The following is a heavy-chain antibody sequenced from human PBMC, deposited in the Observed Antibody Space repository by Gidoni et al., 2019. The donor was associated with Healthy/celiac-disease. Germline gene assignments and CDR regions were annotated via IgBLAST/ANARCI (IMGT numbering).Heavy chain of an antibody. CDR1: GGTFSSYA. V-gene: IGHV1-69*04. CDR3: ARDRGHHYYDSSGYYLNY. J-gene: IGHJ4*02. CDR2: IIPILGIA. D-gene: IGHD3-22*01. Sequence: QVQLVQSGAEVKKPGSSVKVSCKASGGTFSSYAISWVRQAPGQGLEWMGRIIPILGIANYAQKFQGRVTITADKSTSTAYMELSSLRSEDTAVYYCARDRGHHYYDSSGYYLNYWGQGTLVTVSS.